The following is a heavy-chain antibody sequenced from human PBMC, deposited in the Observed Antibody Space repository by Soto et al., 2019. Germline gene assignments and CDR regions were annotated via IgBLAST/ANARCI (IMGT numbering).Heavy chain of an antibody. CDR3: TTAAYYDFWSGPTDAFDI. Sequence: AGGSLRLSCGASGFTFSNAWMSWVRQAPGKGLEWVGRIKSKTDGGTTDYAAPVKGRFTISRDDSKNTLYLQMNSLKTEDTAVYYCTTAAYYDFWSGPTDAFDIWGQGTMVTVSS. CDR2: IKSKTDGGTT. J-gene: IGHJ3*02. V-gene: IGHV3-15*01. D-gene: IGHD3-3*01. CDR1: GFTFSNAW.